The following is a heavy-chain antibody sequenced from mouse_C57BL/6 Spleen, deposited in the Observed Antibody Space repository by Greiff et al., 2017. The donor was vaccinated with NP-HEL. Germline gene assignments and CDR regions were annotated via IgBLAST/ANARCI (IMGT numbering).Heavy chain of an antibody. V-gene: IGHV1-52*01. CDR1: GYTFTSYW. CDR2: IDPSDSET. Sequence: QVQLQQSGAELVRPGSSVKLSCKASGYTFTSYWMHWVKQRPIQGLEWIGNIDPSDSETHYNQKFKDKATLTVDKSSSTAYMQLSSLTSEDSAVYYCVLDSSGYPFAYWGQGTLVTVSA. J-gene: IGHJ3*01. D-gene: IGHD3-2*02. CDR3: VLDSSGYPFAY.